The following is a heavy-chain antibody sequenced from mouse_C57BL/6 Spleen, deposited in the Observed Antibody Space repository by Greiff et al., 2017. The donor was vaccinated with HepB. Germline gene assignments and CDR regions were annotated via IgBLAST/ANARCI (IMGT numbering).Heavy chain of an antibody. CDR1: GYAFSSSW. CDR2: IYPGDGDT. Sequence: QVQLQQSGPELVKPGASVKISCKASGYAFSSSWMNWVKQRPGKGLEWIGRIYPGDGDTNYNGKFKGKATLTADKSSSTAYMQLSSLTSEDSAVYFCARSTGGFAYWGQGTLVTVSA. D-gene: IGHD2-1*01. J-gene: IGHJ3*01. V-gene: IGHV1-82*01. CDR3: ARSTGGFAY.